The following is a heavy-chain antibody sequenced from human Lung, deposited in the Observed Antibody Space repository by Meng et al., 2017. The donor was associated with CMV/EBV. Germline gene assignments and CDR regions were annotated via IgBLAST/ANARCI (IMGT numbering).Heavy chain of an antibody. CDR2: INVDSGNT. CDR1: GYTFTEYA. CDR3: ARDVYGGYDS. Sequence: SCKTSGYTFTEYALQWVRQAPGQRLEWIGWINVDSGNTKYSQNFQGRLTITRDTSATTAYMELSSLRSEDTAVYYCARDVYGGYDSWGQGTLVTVSS. D-gene: IGHD5-12*01. J-gene: IGHJ5*01. V-gene: IGHV1-3*01.